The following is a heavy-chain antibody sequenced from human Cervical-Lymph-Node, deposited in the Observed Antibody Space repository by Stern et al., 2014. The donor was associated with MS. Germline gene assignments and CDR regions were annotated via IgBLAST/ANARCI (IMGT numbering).Heavy chain of an antibody. V-gene: IGHV3-33*01. Sequence: VQLVESGGGVVQPGRSLRLSCAASGFTFSSYGIHWVRQAPGKGLEWVAVIWYDGSNKYYADSVKGRFTISRDNSKNTLYLQMNSLIAEDTAVYYCAREGGNTAEYFQHWGQGTLVTVSS. CDR2: IWYDGSNK. D-gene: IGHD4-23*01. CDR1: GFTFSSYG. CDR3: AREGGNTAEYFQH. J-gene: IGHJ1*01.